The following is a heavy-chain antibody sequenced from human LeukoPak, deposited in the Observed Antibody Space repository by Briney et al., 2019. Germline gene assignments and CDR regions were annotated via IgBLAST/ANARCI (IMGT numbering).Heavy chain of an antibody. V-gene: IGHV1-2*02. CDR3: AGHLAAAGYYFDY. D-gene: IGHD6-13*01. CDR2: INPHSGGT. CDR1: GYTFTGYY. Sequence: ASVKVSCKASGYTFTGYYIHWVRQAPGQGLEWMGWINPHSGGTNYAQKFQGGVTMTRDTSITTAYMELRSLRSDDTAVYYCAGHLAAAGYYFDYWGQGTLVTVSS. J-gene: IGHJ4*02.